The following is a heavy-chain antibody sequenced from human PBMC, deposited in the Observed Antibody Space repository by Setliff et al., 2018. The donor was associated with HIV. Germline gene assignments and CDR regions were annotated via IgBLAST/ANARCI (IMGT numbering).Heavy chain of an antibody. J-gene: IGHJ6*03. V-gene: IGHV4-61*05. D-gene: IGHD3-10*01. CDR3: ARAISTPSYYYHMDV. CDR1: GDSLSLSTFY. Sequence: SETLSLTCTVSGDSLSLSTFYWAWIRQPPGKGPEWIGYVYTSEISNYNSSLRSRVVISLDTSKNQFSLKLGSVTAADTAVYYCARAISTPSYYYHMDVWGTGTPVTVSS. CDR2: VYTSEIS.